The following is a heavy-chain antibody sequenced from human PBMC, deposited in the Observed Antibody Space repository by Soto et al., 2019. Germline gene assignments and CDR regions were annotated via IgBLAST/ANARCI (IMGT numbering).Heavy chain of an antibody. V-gene: IGHV1-69*01. CDR1: GGTFSSYA. J-gene: IGHJ4*02. D-gene: IGHD1-7*01. CDR2: IIPIFGTA. Sequence: QVQLVQSGAEVKKPGSSVKVSCKASGGTFSSYAISWVRQAPGQGLEWMGGIIPIFGTANSGQKFTGRVKITADDSTSTAYMELSSLRSEDTAVYYCASQPSITGTLDYWGKGTLVTVSS. CDR3: ASQPSITGTLDY.